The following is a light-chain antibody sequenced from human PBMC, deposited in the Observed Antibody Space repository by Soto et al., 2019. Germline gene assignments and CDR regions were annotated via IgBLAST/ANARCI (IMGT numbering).Light chain of an antibody. V-gene: IGKV3-15*01. CDR3: QQYSNWPPVT. J-gene: IGKJ4*01. Sequence: EIVMTQSPATLSVSPWERATLSCRASQSVSINLAWYQQKPGQAPRLLLYGASTRATGFPARFSGSGSGTDFTLTINSLQSEDSAVYYCQQYSNWPPVTFGGGTKVDIK. CDR2: GAS. CDR1: QSVSIN.